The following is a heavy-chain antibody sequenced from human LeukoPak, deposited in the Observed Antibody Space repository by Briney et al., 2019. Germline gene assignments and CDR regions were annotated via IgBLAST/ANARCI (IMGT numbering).Heavy chain of an antibody. CDR1: GGSISSYY. CDR2: ICYSGST. J-gene: IGHJ3*02. Sequence: SETLSLTCTVSGGSISSYYWSWIRQPPGKGLEWIGYICYSGSTNYNPSLKSRVTISVDTSKNQFSLKLSSVTAADTAVYYCAREGKLWFGELSPSHAFDIWGQGTMVTVSS. CDR3: AREGKLWFGELSPSHAFDI. D-gene: IGHD3-10*01. V-gene: IGHV4-59*01.